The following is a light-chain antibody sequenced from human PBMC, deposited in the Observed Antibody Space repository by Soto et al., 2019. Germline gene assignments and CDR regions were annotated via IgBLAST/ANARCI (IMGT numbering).Light chain of an antibody. J-gene: IGKJ4*01. Sequence: EIVLTQSPATLSLSPGERATLSCRASQSVSSYLAWYQQKPGQAPRLLIYDASNRATGIPARFSGSGSGTDFPLPISSLEPEDFAVYYCQQRSNWAELTFGGGTKVEIK. V-gene: IGKV3-11*01. CDR2: DAS. CDR3: QQRSNWAELT. CDR1: QSVSSY.